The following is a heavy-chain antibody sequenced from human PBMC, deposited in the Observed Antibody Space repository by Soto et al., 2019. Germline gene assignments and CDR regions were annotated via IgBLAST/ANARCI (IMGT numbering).Heavy chain of an antibody. CDR2: ISAYNGNT. CDR3: ARDRSLVDAFDI. V-gene: IGHV1-18*01. J-gene: IGHJ3*02. Sequence: ASVKDSCKASGYTFTSYGISWVRQAPGQGLEWMGWISAYNGNTNYAQKLQGRVTMTTDTSTSTAYMELRSLRSDDTAVYYCARDRSLVDAFDIWGQGTMVTVSS. CDR1: GYTFTSYG. D-gene: IGHD3-16*02.